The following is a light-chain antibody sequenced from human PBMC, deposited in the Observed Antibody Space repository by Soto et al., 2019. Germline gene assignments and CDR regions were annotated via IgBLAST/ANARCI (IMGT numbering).Light chain of an antibody. CDR3: SSYVGSNNFPYV. CDR2: EVD. Sequence: QSVRTQPPSASGSPGQSVTISCTGTSSDVGGYNYVSWYQHHPGKAPKLIIYEVDERPSGVPDRFSGSKSGNTASLTVSGLQAEDEADYYCSSYVGSNNFPYVFGTGTKVTVL. V-gene: IGLV2-8*01. CDR1: SSDVGGYNY. J-gene: IGLJ1*01.